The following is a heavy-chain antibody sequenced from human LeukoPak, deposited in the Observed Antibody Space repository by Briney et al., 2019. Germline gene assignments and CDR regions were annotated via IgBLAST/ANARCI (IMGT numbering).Heavy chain of an antibody. V-gene: IGHV4-4*07. J-gene: IGHJ4*02. CDR3: ARVRYYDSTVLTRKRSYYFDY. D-gene: IGHD3-22*01. Sequence: SDTRRLTCTVSGSVFSTYYWSWIRQPAGKGLEWIGRIYTSGSTNYNSSLKSRVTMSVDTSKNQFSLKLSSVTAADTAVYYCARVRYYDSTVLTRKRSYYFDYWGQGTLVTVSS. CDR2: IYTSGST. CDR1: GSVFSTYY.